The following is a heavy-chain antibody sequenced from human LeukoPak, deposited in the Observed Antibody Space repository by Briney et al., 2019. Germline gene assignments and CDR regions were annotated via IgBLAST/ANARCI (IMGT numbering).Heavy chain of an antibody. CDR1: GGSISSSSYY. CDR3: ARDLATYYYDKMGAAFDI. V-gene: IGHV4-39*07. J-gene: IGHJ3*02. Sequence: SETLSLTCTVSGGSISSSSYYWGWIRQPPGKGLEWIGSIYYSGSTYYNPSLKSRVTISVDTSKNQFSLKLSSVTAADTAVYYCARDLATYYYDKMGAAFDIWGQGTMVTVSS. D-gene: IGHD3-22*01. CDR2: IYYSGST.